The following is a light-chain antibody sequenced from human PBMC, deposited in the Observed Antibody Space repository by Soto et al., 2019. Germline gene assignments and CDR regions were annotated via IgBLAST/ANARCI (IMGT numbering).Light chain of an antibody. CDR1: QSVSSN. CDR2: GAS. J-gene: IGKJ1*01. CDR3: QQYNNWPPWT. V-gene: IGKV3-15*01. Sequence: EIVMTKSPATPSVSPGERATLSCRASQSVSSNLAWYQQKPGQAPRLLIYGASTRATGIPARFSGSGSGTEFTLTISSLQSEDFAVYYCQQYNNWPPWTFGQGTKVDIK.